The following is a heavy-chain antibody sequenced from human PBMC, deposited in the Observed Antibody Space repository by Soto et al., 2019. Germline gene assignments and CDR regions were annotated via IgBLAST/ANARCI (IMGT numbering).Heavy chain of an antibody. Sequence: EVQLLESGGGLVQPGGSLRLSCAASGFTFTTYAMCWVRQASGKGLEWVSSISVSGDRTFYADSVKGRFTISRDNRRNTLHLQMNSLRAADTAVYYCVKDGDLISSNKPLDYWGQGTLVTVSS. CDR1: GFTFTTYA. J-gene: IGHJ4*02. CDR2: ISVSGDRT. D-gene: IGHD2-2*01. CDR3: VKDGDLISSNKPLDY. V-gene: IGHV3-23*01.